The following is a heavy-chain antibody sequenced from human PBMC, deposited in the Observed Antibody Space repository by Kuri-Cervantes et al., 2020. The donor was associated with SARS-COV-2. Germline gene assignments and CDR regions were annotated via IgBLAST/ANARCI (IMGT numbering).Heavy chain of an antibody. CDR2: ISWNSGSI. Sequence: GGSLRLSCTASGFTFDDFAMHWIRQAPGKGLEWVAGISWNSGSIKYADSVKGRFTISRDNAENSLYLQMNSLRAEDTALYYCARGFLYYDFWSGWETTEAHDNNYGMDVWGQGTTVTVSS. CDR1: GFTFDDFA. J-gene: IGHJ6*02. V-gene: IGHV3-9*01. D-gene: IGHD3-3*01. CDR3: ARGFLYYDFWSGWETTEAHDNNYGMDV.